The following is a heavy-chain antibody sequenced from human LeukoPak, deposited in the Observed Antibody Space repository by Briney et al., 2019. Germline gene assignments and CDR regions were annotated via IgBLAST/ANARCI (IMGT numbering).Heavy chain of an antibody. D-gene: IGHD2-8*01. CDR3: AKDPNGDYVGAFDF. V-gene: IGHV3-23*01. J-gene: IGHJ4*03. Sequence: GGSLRLSCAASGITFSIYAMTWVRQAPGKGLEWVSSLSYRGAGTYYADSVRGRFTISRDNSKNTLYLHMNSLRAEDTAVYYCAKDPNGDYVGAFDFWGQGTLVTVSS. CDR1: GITFSIYA. CDR2: LSYRGAGT.